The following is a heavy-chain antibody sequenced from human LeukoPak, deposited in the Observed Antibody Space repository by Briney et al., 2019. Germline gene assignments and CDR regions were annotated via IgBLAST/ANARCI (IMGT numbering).Heavy chain of an antibody. CDR2: IKQDGSEK. J-gene: IGHJ4*02. V-gene: IGHV3-7*01. CDR3: ARVGTRGSSYFDY. CDR1: GFTFSSYW. Sequence: GGSLRLSCAASGFTFSSYWMSWVRQAPGKGLEWVANIKQDGSEKYYVDSVKGRFTISRDNAKNSLYLQMNSLRAEDTAVYYCARVGTRGSSYFDYWGQGTLVTVSS. D-gene: IGHD6-6*01.